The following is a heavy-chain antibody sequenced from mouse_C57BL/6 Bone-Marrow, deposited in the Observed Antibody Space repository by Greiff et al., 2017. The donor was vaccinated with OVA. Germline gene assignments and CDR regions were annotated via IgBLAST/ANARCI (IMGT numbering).Heavy chain of an antibody. J-gene: IGHJ2*01. CDR3: ARHGDYGSFFDY. Sequence: DVQLVESGGDLVKPGGSLKLSCAASGFTFSSYGMYWVRQTPDKRLEWVAYISRGGSYTYYTDSVKGPFTISRDNAKNTLSLQMSSLKSEDTAMYYCARHGDYGSFFDYWGQGTTLTVSS. V-gene: IGHV5-6*01. D-gene: IGHD1-1*01. CDR2: ISRGGSYT. CDR1: GFTFSSYG.